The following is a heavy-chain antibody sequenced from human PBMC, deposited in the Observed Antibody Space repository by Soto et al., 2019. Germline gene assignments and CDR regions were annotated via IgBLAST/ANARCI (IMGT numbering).Heavy chain of an antibody. CDR3: TTNDYYCSSTSCYY. Sequence: GGSLRLSCAASGFTFSNAWMSWVRQAPGKGLEWVGRIKSKTDGGTTDYAAPVKGRFTISRDDSKNTLYLQMNSLKTEDTAVYYCTTNDYYCSSTSCYYWGQGTLVTVSS. CDR2: IKSKTDGGTT. D-gene: IGHD2-2*01. V-gene: IGHV3-15*01. CDR1: GFTFSNAW. J-gene: IGHJ4*02.